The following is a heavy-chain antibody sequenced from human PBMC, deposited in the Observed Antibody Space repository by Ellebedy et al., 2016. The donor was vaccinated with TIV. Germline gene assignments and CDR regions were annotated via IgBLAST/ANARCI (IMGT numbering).Heavy chain of an antibody. CDR2: ISYDGSNK. Sequence: GESLKISCAASGFTFSNYGMHWVRQAPGKGLEWVAIISYDGSNKYYADSVKGRFTISRDNSKNKLYLQMNSLRAEDKAMYYCAKDLAEYYYHGMDVWGQGTTVTVSS. V-gene: IGHV3-30*18. D-gene: IGHD6-19*01. CDR3: AKDLAEYYYHGMDV. J-gene: IGHJ6*02. CDR1: GFTFSNYG.